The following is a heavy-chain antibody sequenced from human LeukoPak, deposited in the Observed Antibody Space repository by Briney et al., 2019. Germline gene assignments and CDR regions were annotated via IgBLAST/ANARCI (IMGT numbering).Heavy chain of an antibody. V-gene: IGHV3-74*01. Sequence: GGSLRLSCAVSGFTFSSYWMHWVRQAPGKGLVWVSRINSDGSSTSYADSVKGRFTISRDNSKNTLYLQMNSLRAEDTAVYYCAKVIEGGPDYWGQGTLVTVSS. CDR3: AKVIEGGPDY. D-gene: IGHD2-15*01. CDR1: GFTFSSYW. J-gene: IGHJ4*02. CDR2: INSDGSST.